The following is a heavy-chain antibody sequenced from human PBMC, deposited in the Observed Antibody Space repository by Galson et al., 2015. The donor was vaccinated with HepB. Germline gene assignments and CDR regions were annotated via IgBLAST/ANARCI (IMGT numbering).Heavy chain of an antibody. CDR1: GFSLTTSGVG. CDR2: IYWDDDK. Sequence: PALAKPTQPLTLTCTFSGFSLTTSGVGVGWIRQSPVKAPECLALIYWDDDKRYSPSLKSSVTITKDTSKNQVVLTMTNMDPVDTATYYCAQFNVTSGWRSWGQGTLVTASS. V-gene: IGHV2-5*02. J-gene: IGHJ5*02. D-gene: IGHD6-19*01. CDR3: AQFNVTSGWRS.